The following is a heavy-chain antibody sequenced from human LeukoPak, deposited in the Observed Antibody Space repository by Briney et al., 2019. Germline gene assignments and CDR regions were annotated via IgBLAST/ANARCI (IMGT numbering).Heavy chain of an antibody. CDR3: APRGDIEHSYGYGKWFDP. D-gene: IGHD5-18*01. J-gene: IGHJ5*02. V-gene: IGHV4-34*01. Sequence: PSETLSLTCAVYGGSFSGYYWSWIRQPPGKGLEWIGEINHSGSANYNASLKSRVTISVDTSKNQFSLRLNSVTAADTAVYYCAPRGDIEHSYGYGKWFDPWGQGTRVTVSS. CDR1: GGSFSGYY. CDR2: INHSGSA.